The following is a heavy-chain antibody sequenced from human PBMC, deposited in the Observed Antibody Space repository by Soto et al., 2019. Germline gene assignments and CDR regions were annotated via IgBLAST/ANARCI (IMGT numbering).Heavy chain of an antibody. CDR1: GGSISGYY. Sequence: PSETLSLTCTVSGGSISGYYWSWIRQPPGKGLEWIGYMYNTGSTVYNPSFKSRVTISVDTSKNQFSLKLNSVTAADTAVYYCARDLGVYCGTDCYPLDVWGKGTTVPVSS. J-gene: IGHJ6*04. D-gene: IGHD2-21*01. V-gene: IGHV4-59*01. CDR2: MYNTGST. CDR3: ARDLGVYCGTDCYPLDV.